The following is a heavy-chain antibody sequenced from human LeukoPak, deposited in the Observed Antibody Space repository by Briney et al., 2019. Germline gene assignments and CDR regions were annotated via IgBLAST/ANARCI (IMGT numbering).Heavy chain of an antibody. CDR2: IYYSGST. D-gene: IGHD5-18*01. Sequence: SETLSLTCTVSGGSISSYYWSWIRQPPGKGLEWIGYIYYSGSTNYNPSLKSRVTISVDTSKSQFSLKLSSVTAADTAVYYCARQGGYSYGYSFDYWGQGTLVTVSS. CDR3: ARQGGYSYGYSFDY. J-gene: IGHJ4*02. V-gene: IGHV4-59*08. CDR1: GGSISSYY.